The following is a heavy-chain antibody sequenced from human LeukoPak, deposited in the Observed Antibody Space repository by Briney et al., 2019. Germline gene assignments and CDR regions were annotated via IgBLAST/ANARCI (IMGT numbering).Heavy chain of an antibody. CDR3: ARGSGRNGWFDP. V-gene: IGHV3-74*01. CDR2: INVGGSTT. Sequence: GGSVRLSCAASGFTFSGFWMHWVGQAPGKGLMWVSHINVGGSTTSYADSVKGRFTISRDNAKNTLYLQMNSLRANDTAVYYCARGSGRNGWFDPWGQGTLVTVSS. J-gene: IGHJ5*02. D-gene: IGHD2-8*01. CDR1: GFTFSGFW.